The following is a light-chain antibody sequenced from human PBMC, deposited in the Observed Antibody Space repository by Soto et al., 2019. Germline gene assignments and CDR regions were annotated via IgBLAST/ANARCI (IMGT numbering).Light chain of an antibody. CDR1: QAVNTR. CDR3: QQRSNWPPSIT. J-gene: IGKJ5*01. CDR2: DAS. V-gene: IGKV3-11*01. Sequence: EIVLTQSPATLPSFPGDRVTLSCRASQAVNTRLAWYQHKPGQAPRLLIYDASNRATGIPARFSGSGSGTDFTLTISSLEPEDFAVYYCQQRSNWPPSITFGQGTRLEIK.